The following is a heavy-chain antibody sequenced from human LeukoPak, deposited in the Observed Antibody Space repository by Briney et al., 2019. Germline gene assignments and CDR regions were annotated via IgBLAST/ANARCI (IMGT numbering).Heavy chain of an antibody. CDR1: GFTFSSYS. J-gene: IGHJ6*02. CDR2: ISSSSSYI. CDR3: ARDGWIQTHYYYYGMDV. Sequence: PGGSLRLSCAASGFTFSSYSMNWVRQAPGKGLEWVSSISSSSSYIYYADSVKGRFTISRDNAKNSLYLQMNSLRAEDTAVYYCARDGWIQTHYYYYGMDVWGQGTTVTVSS. D-gene: IGHD5-18*01. V-gene: IGHV3-21*01.